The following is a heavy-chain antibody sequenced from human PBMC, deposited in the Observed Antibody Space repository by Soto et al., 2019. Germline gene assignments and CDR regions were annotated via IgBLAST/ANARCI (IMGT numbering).Heavy chain of an antibody. D-gene: IGHD2-15*01. CDR1: GVTMRGGRHC. Sequence: SDTPSLTSTVSGVTMRGGRHCLTWIRQPPGKGLESIGYIYYSGSAYYNPSLNSRATISLDTSKNQVSLKLASVTAADTAVYYCARDSILFSRVDVWGHGTTVTVSS. J-gene: IGHJ6*02. V-gene: IGHV4-30-4*01. CDR2: IYYSGSA. CDR3: ARDSILFSRVDV.